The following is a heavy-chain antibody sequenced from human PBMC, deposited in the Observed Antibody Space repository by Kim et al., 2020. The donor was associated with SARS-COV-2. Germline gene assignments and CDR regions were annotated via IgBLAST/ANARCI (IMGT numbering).Heavy chain of an antibody. CDR3: ARDDRLVNFAY. CDR1: GYTFSHYS. Sequence: ASVKVSCKGSGYTFSHYSINWVRQAPGQGLEWMGWINPSTGNPTYAQGFTGRFVFSLDTSVNTVYLQITSLKPEDTAVYYCARDDRLVNFAYWGQGTLVTVSS. J-gene: IGHJ4*02. V-gene: IGHV7-4-1*02. CDR2: INPSTGNP. D-gene: IGHD6-19*01.